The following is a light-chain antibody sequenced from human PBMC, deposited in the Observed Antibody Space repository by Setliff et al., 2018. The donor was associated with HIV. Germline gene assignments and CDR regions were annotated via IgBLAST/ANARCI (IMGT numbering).Light chain of an antibody. Sequence: QSVLTQPASVSGSPGQSITISCTGASSDFGGYNYVSWYEQHPGKAPKLMIYDVSKRPSGVSNRFSGSKSGNTASLTISGLQAEDEADYYCSSYTSRNTYGFGTGTKGTV. CDR2: DVS. J-gene: IGLJ1*01. V-gene: IGLV2-14*03. CDR3: SSYTSRNTYG. CDR1: SSDFGGYNY.